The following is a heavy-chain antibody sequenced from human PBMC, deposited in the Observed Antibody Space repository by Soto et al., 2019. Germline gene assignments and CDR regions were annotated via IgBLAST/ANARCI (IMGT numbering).Heavy chain of an antibody. V-gene: IGHV1-46*01. CDR2: INPSGGST. D-gene: IGHD3-10*01. CDR3: ARTRITMVRGVIPYGMDV. CDR1: GYTFTSYY. J-gene: IGHJ6*02. Sequence: ASVKVSCKASGYTFTSYYMHWVRQAPGQGLEWMGIINPSGGSTSYAQKFQGRVTMTRDTSTCTVYMELSSLRSEDTAVYYCARTRITMVRGVIPYGMDVWGQGTTVTVSS.